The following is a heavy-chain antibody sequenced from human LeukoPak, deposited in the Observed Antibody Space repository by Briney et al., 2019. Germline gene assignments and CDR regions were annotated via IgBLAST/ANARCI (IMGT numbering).Heavy chain of an antibody. CDR1: GFIFSAYG. CDR2: ISVSGGTT. V-gene: IGHV3-23*01. Sequence: PGGSLRLSCAASGFIFSAYGMTWVRHPPGRGLEWVSSISVSGGTTYYAHSVKGRFTISRDNSKNRVFVQMNSLRAEDSAVYYCAKSSSLYDYWGQGTLVTVSS. J-gene: IGHJ4*02. CDR3: AKSSSLYDY. D-gene: IGHD6-19*01.